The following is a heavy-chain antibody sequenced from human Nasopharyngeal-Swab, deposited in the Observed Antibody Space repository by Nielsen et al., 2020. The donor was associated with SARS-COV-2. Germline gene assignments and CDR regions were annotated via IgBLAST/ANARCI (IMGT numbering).Heavy chain of an antibody. CDR2: ISGSGGRT. CDR1: GFTFSSYA. V-gene: IGHV3-23*01. Sequence: ETLSLTCAPSGFTFSSYAMSWVREAPGKGLEWVSAISGSGGRTYYGDSVKGRFTISRDNSKNTLYLQMNSLRADDTAVYYCASRSLLSGGAFDYWGQGTLVIVSS. D-gene: IGHD2-21*01. CDR3: ASRSLLSGGAFDY. J-gene: IGHJ4*02.